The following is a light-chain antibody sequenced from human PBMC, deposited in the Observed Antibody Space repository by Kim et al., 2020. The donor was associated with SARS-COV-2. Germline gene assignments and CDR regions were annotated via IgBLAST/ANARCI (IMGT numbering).Light chain of an antibody. V-gene: IGKV3-20*01. Sequence: SPDERATLSCRASQSVSNSYLAWYQQKPGQAPRLLIYGASSRATGIPDRFSGSGSGTDFTFSISRLEPEDFAVYYCQQYGSSPLTFGGGTKVDIK. CDR2: GAS. CDR3: QQYGSSPLT. CDR1: QSVSNSY. J-gene: IGKJ4*01.